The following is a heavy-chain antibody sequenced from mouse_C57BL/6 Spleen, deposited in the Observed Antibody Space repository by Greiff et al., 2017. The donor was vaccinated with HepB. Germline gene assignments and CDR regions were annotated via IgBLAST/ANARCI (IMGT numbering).Heavy chain of an antibody. Sequence: VQLQQPGAELVRPGSSVKLSCKASGYTFTSYWMHWVKQRPIQGLEWIGNINPSDSETPYNQKFKDKATLTVDKSSSTAYMQLSSLTSEDSAVYYCARYDGYFLFDYWGQGTTLTVSS. J-gene: IGHJ2*01. D-gene: IGHD2-3*01. CDR3: ARYDGYFLFDY. CDR1: GYTFTSYW. CDR2: INPSDSET. V-gene: IGHV1-52*01.